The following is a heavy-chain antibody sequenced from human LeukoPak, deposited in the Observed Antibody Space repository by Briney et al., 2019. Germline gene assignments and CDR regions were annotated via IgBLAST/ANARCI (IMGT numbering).Heavy chain of an antibody. CDR2: IYSGRST. V-gene: IGHV3-66*01. CDR3: ARENWFDP. Sequence: GGSLRLSCAASGFTFDDYGMSWVRQAPGKGLEWVSVIYSGRSTYYADSVRGRFTISRDNSKNTLYLQMNSLRAEDTAVYYCARENWFDPWGQGTLVTVSS. CDR1: GFTFDDYG. J-gene: IGHJ5*02.